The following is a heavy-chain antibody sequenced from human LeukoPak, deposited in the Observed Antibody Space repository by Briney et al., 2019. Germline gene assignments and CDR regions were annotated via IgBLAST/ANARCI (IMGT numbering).Heavy chain of an antibody. CDR1: GFTSSNYW. CDR2: INSDGATV. J-gene: IGHJ6*02. V-gene: IGHV3-74*01. Sequence: GGSLRLFCAAAGFTSSNYWMHWVRQALGKGLVWVSRINSDGATVTYSDSVKGGFTISRDNAMDTVFLQMTSLRAEDTAVYYCARDRATIFSYGMDVWGQGTTVTVSS. CDR3: ARDRATIFSYGMDV. D-gene: IGHD5-12*01.